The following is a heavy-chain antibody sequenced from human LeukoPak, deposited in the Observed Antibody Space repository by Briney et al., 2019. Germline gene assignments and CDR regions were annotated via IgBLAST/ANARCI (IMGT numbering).Heavy chain of an antibody. CDR2: INHSGST. J-gene: IGHJ6*04. Sequence: SETLSLTCAVYGGSFSGYYWSWIRQPPGKGLEWIGEINHSGSTNYNPSLKSRVTISVDTSKNQFSLKLSSVTAADTAVYYCARGGAVAGTGGYYYYYYGMDVWGKGTTVTVSS. CDR3: ARGGAVAGTGGYYYYYYGMDV. CDR1: GGSFSGYY. V-gene: IGHV4-34*01. D-gene: IGHD6-19*01.